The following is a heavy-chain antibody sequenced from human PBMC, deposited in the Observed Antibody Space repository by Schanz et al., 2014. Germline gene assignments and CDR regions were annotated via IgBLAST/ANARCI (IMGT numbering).Heavy chain of an antibody. CDR1: GFTFSGFA. Sequence: VQLLESGGGLVQPGGSVRLSCAASGFTFSGFAMNWVRQAPGKGLEWVSIITGSGAIYYEDSVKVRFTTSRDNSKNTLYLQMNSLSAEDTAVCYHAKKNHEMHALPLDYWGQGTLVIVSS. V-gene: IGHV3-23*01. CDR2: ITGSGAI. CDR3: AKKNHEMHALPLDY. D-gene: IGHD2-15*01. J-gene: IGHJ4*02.